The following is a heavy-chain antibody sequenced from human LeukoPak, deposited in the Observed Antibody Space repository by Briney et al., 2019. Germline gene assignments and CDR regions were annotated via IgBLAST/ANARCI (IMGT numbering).Heavy chain of an antibody. CDR1: GFTFSDYY. CDR3: ARRESINEMFDY. Sequence: SGGSLRLSCAASGFTFSDYYMSWIRQAPGKGLEWVSYISSSSSYIYYADSVKGRFTISRDNAKNSLYLQMNSLRAEDTAVYYCARRESINEMFDYWGQGTLVTVSS. CDR2: ISSSSSYI. V-gene: IGHV3-11*06. J-gene: IGHJ4*02. D-gene: IGHD5-24*01.